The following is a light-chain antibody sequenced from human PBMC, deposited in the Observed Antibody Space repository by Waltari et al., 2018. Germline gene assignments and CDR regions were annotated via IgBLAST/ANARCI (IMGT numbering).Light chain of an antibody. Sequence: QSVLTQPPSASGTPRQRVTISCSGSGLTIGITTVTWYQQLPGTAPKFLIYNDNQRPSGVPDRFSCSKSGSSASLAISGLQSDDEANYYCAAWDDRLNGLSFGTGTRVTVL. CDR2: NDN. CDR1: GLTIGITT. V-gene: IGLV1-44*01. J-gene: IGLJ1*01. CDR3: AAWDDRLNGLS.